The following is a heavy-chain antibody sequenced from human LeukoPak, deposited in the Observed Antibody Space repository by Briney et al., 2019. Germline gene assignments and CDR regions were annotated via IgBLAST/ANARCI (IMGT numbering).Heavy chain of an antibody. J-gene: IGHJ4*02. D-gene: IGHD5-24*01. CDR2: ISGSGGTT. CDR3: AKVQEMVTILPPFHY. CDR1: GFTFSNYA. Sequence: GGSLRLSCAASGFTFSNYAMSWVRQAPGKWLGWVSAISGSGGTTFYADSVKGRFTISRDNSKNTLYLQVNSLRAADTAIYYCAKVQEMVTILPPFHYWGQGTLVTVSS. V-gene: IGHV3-23*01.